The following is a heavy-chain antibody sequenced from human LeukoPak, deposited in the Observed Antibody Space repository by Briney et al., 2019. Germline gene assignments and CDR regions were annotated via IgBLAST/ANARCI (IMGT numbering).Heavy chain of an antibody. J-gene: IGHJ4*02. CDR3: GRHHYDGSGYYVSLFDY. Sequence: NPSETLSLTCSVSGGSISSSAYYWSWIRQPPGKGLVWIGHIYYSGSTYYNPSLKSRLTISVDMSKNQFSLKLTSVTAADTAVYYCGRHHYDGSGYYVSLFDYWGQGTLVTVSS. CDR1: GGSISSSAYY. V-gene: IGHV4-30-4*01. D-gene: IGHD3-22*01. CDR2: IYYSGST.